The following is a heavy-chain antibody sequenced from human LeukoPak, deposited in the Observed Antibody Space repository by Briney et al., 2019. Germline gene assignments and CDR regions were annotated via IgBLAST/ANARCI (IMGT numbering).Heavy chain of an antibody. CDR1: GFTVSSNY. Sequence: GGSLRLSCAASGFTVSSNYMSWVRQAPGKGLEWVSVIYSGGSTYYADSVKGRFTISRDNSKNTLYLQMNSLRAEDMAVYYCANLHDSGSYPTDDAFDIWGQGTMVTVSS. V-gene: IGHV3-53*01. CDR2: IYSGGST. J-gene: IGHJ3*02. D-gene: IGHD1-26*01. CDR3: ANLHDSGSYPTDDAFDI.